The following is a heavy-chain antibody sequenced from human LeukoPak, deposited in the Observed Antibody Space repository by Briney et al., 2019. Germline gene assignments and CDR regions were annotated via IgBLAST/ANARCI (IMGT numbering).Heavy chain of an antibody. CDR3: ARLETGADFDY. D-gene: IGHD3-3*01. CDR1: GGSFSGYY. J-gene: IGHJ4*02. CDR2: INHSGST. V-gene: IGHV4-34*01. Sequence: SETLSLTCAVYGGSFSGYYWSWIRQPPGKGLEWIGEINHSGSTNYNPSLKSRVTISVDTSKNQFSLKLSTVTAADTAVYYCARLETGADFDYWGQGTLVTVSS.